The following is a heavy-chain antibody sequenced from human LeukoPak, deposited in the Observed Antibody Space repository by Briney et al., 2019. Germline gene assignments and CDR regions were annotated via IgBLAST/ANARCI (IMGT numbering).Heavy chain of an antibody. J-gene: IGHJ5*02. CDR1: GGSISSYY. V-gene: IGHV4-59*01. D-gene: IGHD3-22*01. CDR3: ARDMYYYDSSGYTRDWFDP. CDR2: IYYSGST. Sequence: SETLSLTCTVSGGSISSYYWSWIRQPPGKRLEWIGYIYYSGSTNYNPSLKSRVTISVDTSKNQFSLKLSSVTAADTAVYYCARDMYYYDSSGYTRDWFDPWGQGTLVTVSS.